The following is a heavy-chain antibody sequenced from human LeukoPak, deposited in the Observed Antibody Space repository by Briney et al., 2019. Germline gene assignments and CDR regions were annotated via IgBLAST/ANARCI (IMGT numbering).Heavy chain of an antibody. CDR3: AKDQGWLQFTANFDY. D-gene: IGHD5-24*01. V-gene: IGHV3-33*06. Sequence: GRSLRLSCAASGFTFSSYGMHWVRQAPGKGLEWVAVIWYDGSNKYYADSVRGRPTISRDNSKNTLYLQMNSLRAEDTAVYYCAKDQGWLQFTANFDYWGQGTLVTVSS. CDR2: IWYDGSNK. CDR1: GFTFSSYG. J-gene: IGHJ4*02.